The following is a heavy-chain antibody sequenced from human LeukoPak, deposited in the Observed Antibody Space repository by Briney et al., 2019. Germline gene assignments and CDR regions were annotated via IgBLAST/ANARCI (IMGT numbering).Heavy chain of an antibody. D-gene: IGHD2-15*01. CDR3: ARGSSAGYYYGMDV. CDR2: TLPIFVTA. Sequence: SVKVSCNAAGGTFSSYVISWVRQAPGQGLEGMGGTLPIFVTANKAQKFQGRVTIPADEPTSTAYMELSSLRSEDTAVYYGARGSSAGYYYGMDVWGEGTTVTVSS. CDR1: GGTFSSYV. J-gene: IGHJ6*04. V-gene: IGHV1-69*13.